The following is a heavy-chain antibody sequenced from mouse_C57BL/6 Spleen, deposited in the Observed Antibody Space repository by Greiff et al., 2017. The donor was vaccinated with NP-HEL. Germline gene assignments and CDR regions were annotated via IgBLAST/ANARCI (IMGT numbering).Heavy chain of an antibody. D-gene: IGHD3-2*02. CDR3: TTDSSGYPFAY. CDR1: GYTFTDYE. Sequence: VQLQQSGAELVRPGASVTLSCKASGYTFTDYEMHWVKQTPVHGLEWIGAIDPETGGTAYNQKFKGKAILTADKSSSTAYMELRSLTSEDSAVYYCTTDSSGYPFAYWGQGTLVTVSA. J-gene: IGHJ3*01. CDR2: IDPETGGT. V-gene: IGHV1-15*01.